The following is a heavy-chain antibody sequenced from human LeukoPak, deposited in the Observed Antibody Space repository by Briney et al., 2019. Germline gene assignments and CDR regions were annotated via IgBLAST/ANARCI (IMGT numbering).Heavy chain of an antibody. V-gene: IGHV3-74*01. D-gene: IGHD3-3*01. CDR1: GFTFSSYA. J-gene: IGHJ6*03. Sequence: GGSLRLSCAASGFTFSSYAIHWVRQAPGKGLVWVSHISSDGSSTNYADSVKGRFTISRDNAKNTLSLQMNSLRVEDTAVYYCARASSGNYDFWSGSYRRDYYYYMDAWGEGTTVTVSS. CDR2: ISSDGSST. CDR3: ARASSGNYDFWSGSYRRDYYYYMDA.